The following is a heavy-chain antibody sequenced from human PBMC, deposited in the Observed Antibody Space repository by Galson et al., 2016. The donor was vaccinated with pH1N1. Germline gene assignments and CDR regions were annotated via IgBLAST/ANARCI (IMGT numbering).Heavy chain of an antibody. J-gene: IGHJ4*02. CDR1: GFTFSNYW. Sequence: SLRLSCAVSGFTFSNYWMHWVRHVPGKGLMWVSRINTDGSSTNYADPVKGRFTFSRDNSKNTLYLQMNSLRAEDTAVYYCAKAPTVTANGRTYFDYWGQGVRVIVSS. V-gene: IGHV3-74*01. CDR3: AKAPTVTANGRTYFDY. D-gene: IGHD4-11*01. CDR2: INTDGSST.